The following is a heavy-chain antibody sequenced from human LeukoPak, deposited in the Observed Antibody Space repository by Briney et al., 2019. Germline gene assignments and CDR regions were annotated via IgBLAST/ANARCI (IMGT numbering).Heavy chain of an antibody. D-gene: IGHD6-13*01. V-gene: IGHV3-21*01. CDR2: ISSSSSYI. J-gene: IGHJ4*02. CDR3: ARDRGGIAAAGATVDY. CDR1: GFTFSSYS. Sequence: GGSLRLSCAASGFTFSSYSMNWVRRAPGKGLEWVSSISSSSSYIYYADSVKGRFTISRDNAKNSLYLQMNSLRAEDTAVYYCARDRGGIAAAGATVDYWGQGTLVTVSS.